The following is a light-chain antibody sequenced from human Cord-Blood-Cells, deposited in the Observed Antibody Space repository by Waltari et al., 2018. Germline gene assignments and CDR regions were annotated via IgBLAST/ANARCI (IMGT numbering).Light chain of an antibody. CDR1: SRDVGGYTY. CDR3: SSYTSSSTV. Sequence: QSALTQPASVSGSPGQSTTISCTGTSRDVGGYTYVSWYLQTPGKAPKLMIYDVSNRPSGVSNRFSGSKSGNTASLTISGLQAEDEADYYCSSYTSSSTVFGGGTKLTVL. CDR2: DVS. J-gene: IGLJ2*01. V-gene: IGLV2-14*01.